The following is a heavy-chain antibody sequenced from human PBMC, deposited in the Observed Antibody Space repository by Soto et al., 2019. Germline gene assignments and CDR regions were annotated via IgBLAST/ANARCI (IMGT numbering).Heavy chain of an antibody. CDR2: IKQDGSEK. CDR3: ARLPVSAAGTAFAI. Sequence: GGSLRLSCAASGFTFSSYWMSWVRQAPGKGLEWVANIKQDGSEKYYVDSVKGRFTISRDNAKNSLYLQMNSLRAEDTAVYYCARLPVSAAGTAFAIWGQGTMVTVSS. D-gene: IGHD6-13*01. J-gene: IGHJ3*02. V-gene: IGHV3-7*01. CDR1: GFTFSSYW.